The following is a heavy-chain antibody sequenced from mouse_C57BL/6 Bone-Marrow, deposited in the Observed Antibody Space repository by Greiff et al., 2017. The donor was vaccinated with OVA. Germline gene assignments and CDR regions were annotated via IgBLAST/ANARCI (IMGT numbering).Heavy chain of an antibody. D-gene: IGHD2-1*01. Sequence: VQLQQSGTVLARPGASVKMSCKTSGYTFTSYWIHWVKQRPGQGLEWIGAIYPGNSDTSYNQKFKGKAKLTAVTSASTAYMELSSLTNEDSAVYYCSRSELYYCNNGFAYWGQGTLVTVSA. J-gene: IGHJ3*01. V-gene: IGHV1-5*01. CDR3: SRSELYYCNNGFAY. CDR2: IYPGNSDT. CDR1: GYTFTSYW.